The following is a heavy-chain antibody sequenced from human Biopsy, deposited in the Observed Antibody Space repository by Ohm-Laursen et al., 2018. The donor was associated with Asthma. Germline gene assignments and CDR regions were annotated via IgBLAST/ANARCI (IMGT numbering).Heavy chain of an antibody. CDR3: ARTYYDFLTGQVKDVFGV. CDR1: GYNFISFA. J-gene: IGHJ3*01. Sequence: ASVRVSCNASGYNFISFAIHWVRQAPGQRLEWMGWVNTGNGDTKYSQKFQGRVTITRDTSASTAYMELRSLRSEDTATYYCARTYYDFLTGQVKDVFGVWGQGTMVTVSS. D-gene: IGHD3-9*01. CDR2: VNTGNGDT. V-gene: IGHV1-3*04.